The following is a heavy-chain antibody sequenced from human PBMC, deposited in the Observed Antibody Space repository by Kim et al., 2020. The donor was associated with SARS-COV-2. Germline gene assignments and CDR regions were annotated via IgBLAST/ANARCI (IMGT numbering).Heavy chain of an antibody. CDR1: GGSISSYY. CDR3: ARAHTYYDFWSGYQSRNGDYYGMDV. V-gene: IGHV4-59*08. CDR2: IYYSGST. D-gene: IGHD3-3*01. Sequence: SETLSLTCTVSGGSISSYYWSWIRQPPGKGLEWIGYIYYSGSTNYNPSLKSRVTISVDTSKNQFSLKLSSVTAADTAVYYCARAHTYYDFWSGYQSRNGDYYGMDVWGQGTTVTVSS. J-gene: IGHJ6*02.